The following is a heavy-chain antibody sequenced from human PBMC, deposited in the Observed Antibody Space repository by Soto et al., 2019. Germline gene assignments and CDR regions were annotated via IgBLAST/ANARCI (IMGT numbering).Heavy chain of an antibody. J-gene: IGHJ4*02. V-gene: IGHV3-30*18. CDR3: AKDDNYDYVWGTYRSLYFDY. D-gene: IGHD3-16*02. CDR1: RFPFSGNG. CDR2: ISHDGSNK. Sequence: QVQLVESGGAVFRPGRPRRLPFKASRFPFSGNGRHWVGQAPGKGLEGGEVISHDGSNKYYADSVKGRFTISRDNSKNTLYLQMNSLRAEDTAVYYCAKDDNYDYVWGTYRSLYFDYWGRGTLVTVSS.